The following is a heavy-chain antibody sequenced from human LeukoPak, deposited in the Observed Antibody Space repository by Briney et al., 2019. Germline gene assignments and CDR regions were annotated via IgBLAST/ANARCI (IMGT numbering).Heavy chain of an antibody. D-gene: IGHD5-12*01. V-gene: IGHV4-59*08. CDR2: IYYSGST. CDR1: GGSISSYY. J-gene: IGHJ6*03. Sequence: MPSETLSLTCTVSGGSISSYYWSWIRQPPGKGLEWIGYIYYSGSTNYNPSLKSRVTISVDTSKNQFSLKLSSVTAADTAVYYCELSGYDLRRYYYYYMDVWGKGTTVTISS. CDR3: ELSGYDLRRYYYYYMDV.